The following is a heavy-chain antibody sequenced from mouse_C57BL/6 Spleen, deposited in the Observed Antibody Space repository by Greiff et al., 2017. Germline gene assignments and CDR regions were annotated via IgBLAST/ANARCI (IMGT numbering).Heavy chain of an antibody. CDR2: IDPSDSYT. CDR3: AGAHSGSGYGY. J-gene: IGHJ2*01. V-gene: IGHV1-50*01. CDR1: GYTFTSYW. D-gene: IGHD1-1*01. Sequence: QVQLQQPGAELVKPGSSVKLSCKASGYTFTSYWMQWVKQRPGQGLEWIGEIDPSDSYTNYNQKFKGKATLTADTSSSTAYMQLSSLTSEDSAVYYCAGAHSGSGYGYWGQGTTLTVSS.